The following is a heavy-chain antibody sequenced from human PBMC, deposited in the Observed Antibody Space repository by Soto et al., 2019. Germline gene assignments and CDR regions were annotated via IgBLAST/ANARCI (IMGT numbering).Heavy chain of an antibody. J-gene: IGHJ6*02. CDR1: GGSISSGDYY. Sequence: QVQLQESGPGLVKPSQTLSLTCTVSGGSISSGDYYWSWIRQPPGKGLEWMGYIYYSGRTYYNPSPTNRVTIPVDPSKDPFPLKISSVTAAATAVYYRAGAATYYQPGMEVWGQGTKVTVSS. D-gene: IGHD2-2*01. CDR3: AGAATYYQPGMEV. V-gene: IGHV4-30-4*01. CDR2: IYYSGRT.